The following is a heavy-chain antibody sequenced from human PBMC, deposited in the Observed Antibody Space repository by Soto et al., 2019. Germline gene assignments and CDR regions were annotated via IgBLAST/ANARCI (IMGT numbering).Heavy chain of an antibody. Sequence: PGGTMRLSWVASGFIFSDYAMHWARQAPGKGLEWVALISPAGTNPSYADSAKGRFTISRDNSKNTLYLQMNSLRPEDTGLYYCARENPRISPRRFQRWGRVTRVTVSS. D-gene: IGHD6-6*01. V-gene: IGHV3-30-3*01. CDR3: ARENPRISPRRFQR. CDR2: ISPAGTNP. CDR1: GFIFSDYA. J-gene: IGHJ1*01.